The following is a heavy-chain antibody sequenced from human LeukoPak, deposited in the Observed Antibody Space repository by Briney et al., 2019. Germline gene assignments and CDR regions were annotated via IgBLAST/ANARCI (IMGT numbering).Heavy chain of an antibody. J-gene: IGHJ5*02. Sequence: PSETLSLTCTVSGGSISSHYWSWIRQPPGKGLEWIGYIYYSGSTYYNPSLKSRATISVDTSKNQFSLKLSSVTAADTAVYYCARGGYYGSGNDFRFDPWGQGTLVTVSS. CDR1: GGSISSHY. V-gene: IGHV4-59*11. CDR2: IYYSGST. D-gene: IGHD3-10*01. CDR3: ARGGYYGSGNDFRFDP.